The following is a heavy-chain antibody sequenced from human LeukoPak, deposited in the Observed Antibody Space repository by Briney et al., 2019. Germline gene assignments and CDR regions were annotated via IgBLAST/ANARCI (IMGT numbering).Heavy chain of an antibody. CDR3: AGGYCSGGSCYSTYSEHNWFDP. V-gene: IGHV3-21*01. Sequence: GGSLRLSCAASGFTFSSYSMNWVRQAPGKGLEWVSSISSSSSYIYYADSVKGRFTISRDNAKNSLYLQMNSLRAEDTAVYYCAGGYCSGGSCYSTYSEHNWFDPWGQGTLVTVSS. CDR1: GFTFSSYS. D-gene: IGHD2-15*01. CDR2: ISSSSSYI. J-gene: IGHJ5*02.